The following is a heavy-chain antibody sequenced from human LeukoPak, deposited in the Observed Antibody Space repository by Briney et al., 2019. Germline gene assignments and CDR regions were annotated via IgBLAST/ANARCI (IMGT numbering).Heavy chain of an antibody. J-gene: IGHJ4*02. V-gene: IGHV4-59*01. Sequence: SETLSLTCTVSGGSISTSHWNWIRHPPGQGLEWIGHIYYSGSTNYNPSLKSRVTISVDTSKNQFSLKLSSVTAADTAVYYCASSGYSYGYYFDYWGQGTLVTISS. CDR2: IYYSGST. CDR1: GGSISTSH. CDR3: ASSGYSYGYYFDY. D-gene: IGHD5-18*01.